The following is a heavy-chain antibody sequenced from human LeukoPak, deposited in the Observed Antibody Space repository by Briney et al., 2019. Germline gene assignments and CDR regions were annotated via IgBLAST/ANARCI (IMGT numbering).Heavy chain of an antibody. Sequence: GGSLRLSCAPSGFTFSSYEMNWVRQAPGMGLESVSAISGSGGYTYYADSVKGRFTISRDNSKNTLYLQMYSLRAEDTAIYYCAKAEGKNPTGGRWLDWGQGTLVTVSS. CDR1: GFTFSSYE. D-gene: IGHD6-19*01. V-gene: IGHV3-23*01. CDR3: AKAEGKNPTGGRWLD. CDR2: ISGSGGYT. J-gene: IGHJ4*02.